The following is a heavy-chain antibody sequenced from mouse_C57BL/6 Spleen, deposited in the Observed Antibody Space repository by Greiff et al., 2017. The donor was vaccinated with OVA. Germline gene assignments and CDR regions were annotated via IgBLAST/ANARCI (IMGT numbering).Heavy chain of an antibody. CDR2: IYPSDSET. Sequence: QVQLQQPGAELVRPGSSVKLSCKASGYTFTSYWMDWVKQRPGQGLEWIGNIYPSDSETHYNQKFKDKATLTVDKSSSTAYMQLSSLTSEDSAVYYWARSGVLRFDYWGQGTTLTVSS. CDR3: ARSGVLRFDY. D-gene: IGHD1-1*01. CDR1: GYTFTSYW. V-gene: IGHV1-61*01. J-gene: IGHJ2*01.